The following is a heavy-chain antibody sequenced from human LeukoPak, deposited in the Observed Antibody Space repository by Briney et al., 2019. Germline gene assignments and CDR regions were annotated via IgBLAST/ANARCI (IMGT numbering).Heavy chain of an antibody. CDR3: ARDPNGDYIGAFDF. CDR2: IGVSGGNT. Sequence: GGSLRLSCEASGFTFSSYAMIWVRQAPGKGLEWVSAIGVSGGNTQYADSVKGRFTISRDNSKNTLYLQMNSLRAEDTAVYYCARDPNGDYIGAFDFRGQGTMVTVSS. D-gene: IGHD4-17*01. V-gene: IGHV3-23*01. CDR1: GFTFSSYA. J-gene: IGHJ3*01.